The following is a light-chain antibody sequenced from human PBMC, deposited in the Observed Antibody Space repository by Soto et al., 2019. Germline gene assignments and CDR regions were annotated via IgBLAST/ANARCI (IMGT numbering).Light chain of an antibody. CDR2: GAS. V-gene: IGKV3-20*01. CDR1: HFVSSRS. CDR3: QRFGTSPPWT. Sequence: EIVLTQSPGTLSLSPGESATLTCRAIHFVSSRSLAWYQQKPGQAPRLLIYGASTRATGIPDRFSGSGSGTDFTLTITRLEPEDFAVYYCQRFGTSPPWTFGQGTKVDIK. J-gene: IGKJ1*01.